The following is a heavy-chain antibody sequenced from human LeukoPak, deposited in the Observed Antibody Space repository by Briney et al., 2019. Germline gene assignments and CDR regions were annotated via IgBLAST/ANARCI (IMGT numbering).Heavy chain of an antibody. J-gene: IGHJ4*02. CDR1: GGSFSGYY. D-gene: IGHD5-18*01. CDR2: INHSGST. Sequence: PSETLSLTCAVYGGSFSGYYWSWVRQPPGKGLEWIGEINHSGSTNYNPSLKSRVTISVDTSKNQFSLKLSSVTAADTAVYYCARGRHGGYSYGYPPIGFDYWGQGTLVTVSS. V-gene: IGHV4-34*01. CDR3: ARGRHGGYSYGYPPIGFDY.